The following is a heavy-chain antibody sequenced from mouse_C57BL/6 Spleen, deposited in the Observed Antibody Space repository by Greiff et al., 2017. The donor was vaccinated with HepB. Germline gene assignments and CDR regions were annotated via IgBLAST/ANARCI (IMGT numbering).Heavy chain of an antibody. D-gene: IGHD2-4*01. CDR2: IDPSDSYT. Sequence: QVQLQQPGAELVKPGASVKLSCKASGYTFTSYWMQWVKQRPGQGLVWIGEIDPSDSYTNYNQKFKGKATLTVDTSSSTAYMQLSSLTSEDSAVYYCARSADYFAYWGQGTLVTVSA. CDR3: ARSADYFAY. J-gene: IGHJ3*01. CDR1: GYTFTSYW. V-gene: IGHV1-50*01.